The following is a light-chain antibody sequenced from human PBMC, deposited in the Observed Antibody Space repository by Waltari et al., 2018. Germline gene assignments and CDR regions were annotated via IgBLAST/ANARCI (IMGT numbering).Light chain of an antibody. Sequence: DIQMTQSPSSLSASVGDRVTITCRASQSINRYLNWYQQKPVKAPKLLIYAESSLQIGVPDRFDGSVSETEFTLTITSLQPEDFATFYCPQSYTTPPITFGPGTKVDIK. J-gene: IGKJ3*01. CDR1: QSINRY. V-gene: IGKV1-39*01. CDR2: AES. CDR3: PQSYTTPPIT.